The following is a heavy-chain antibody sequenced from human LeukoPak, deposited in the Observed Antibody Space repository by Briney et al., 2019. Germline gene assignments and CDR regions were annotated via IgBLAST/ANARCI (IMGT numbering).Heavy chain of an antibody. CDR3: ARPGITVAGAIDY. CDR2: ISYSGST. V-gene: IGHV4-39*07. CDR1: GGSISSTNYY. Sequence: SETLSLTCTVSGGSISSTNYYWAWIRQPPGKGLEWIGTISYSGSTYYNLSLKSRVTISVDTTKNQFSLRLSSVTAADTAVYYCARPGITVAGAIDYWGQGTLVAVFS. J-gene: IGHJ4*02. D-gene: IGHD6-13*01.